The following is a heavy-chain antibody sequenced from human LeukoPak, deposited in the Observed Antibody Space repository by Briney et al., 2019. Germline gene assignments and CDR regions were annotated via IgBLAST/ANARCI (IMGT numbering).Heavy chain of an antibody. V-gene: IGHV3-7*01. Sequence: GGSLRLSCAASGFTFSDYWMTWVRQAPGKGLEWVANIKQDGSERYYVDSVKGRFTISRDTAKKSLSLQMNSLRAEDTAVYYCAREIRGYDNSGYYYVGGDYWGQGTLVTVSS. D-gene: IGHD3-22*01. CDR3: AREIRGYDNSGYYYVGGDY. CDR1: GFTFSDYW. J-gene: IGHJ4*02. CDR2: IKQDGSER.